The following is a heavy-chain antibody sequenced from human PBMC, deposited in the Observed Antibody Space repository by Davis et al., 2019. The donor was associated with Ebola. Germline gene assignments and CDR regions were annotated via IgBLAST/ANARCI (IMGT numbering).Heavy chain of an antibody. Sequence: AASVKVSCKASGFTFTSSAVQWVRQARGQRLEWIGWIVVGSGNTNYAQKFQERVTITRDMSTSTAYMELRSLRSDDTAVYYCARGDTAMVTGWFDPWGQGTLVTVSS. CDR1: GFTFTSSA. V-gene: IGHV1-58*01. CDR3: ARGDTAMVTGWFDP. J-gene: IGHJ5*02. D-gene: IGHD5-18*01. CDR2: IVVGSGNT.